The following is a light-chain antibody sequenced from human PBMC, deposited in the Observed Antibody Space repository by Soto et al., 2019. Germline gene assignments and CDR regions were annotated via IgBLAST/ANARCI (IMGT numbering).Light chain of an antibody. CDR1: QSVSNF. CDR2: DTS. V-gene: IGKV3-11*01. Sequence: EIVLTQSPATLSLSPGERATLACRASQSVSNFLVWYQQEPGQAPRLLIYDTSNRATGIPARFSGSGAGTDFTLTISSLEPEDVAVYYCQQRTNWPPYSFGQGTKVDIK. CDR3: QQRTNWPPYS. J-gene: IGKJ2*03.